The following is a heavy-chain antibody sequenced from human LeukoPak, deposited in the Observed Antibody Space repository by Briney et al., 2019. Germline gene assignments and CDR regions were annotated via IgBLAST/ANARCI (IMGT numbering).Heavy chain of an antibody. J-gene: IGHJ4*02. D-gene: IGHD5-24*01. CDR1: GFAFSSYS. V-gene: IGHV3-7*01. CDR2: IRQSGSGT. CDR3: ARWRWSQSEFGY. Sequence: GGSLRLSCAGSGFAFSSYSMGWVRQAPGKGLEWVANIRQSGSGTEYVDSVKGRLTISRNNAENSLYLQMDSLRAEDTAVYFCARWRWSQSEFGYWGQGTLVTVSS.